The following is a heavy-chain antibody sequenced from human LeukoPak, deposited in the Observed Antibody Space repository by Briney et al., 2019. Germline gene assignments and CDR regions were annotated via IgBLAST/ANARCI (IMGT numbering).Heavy chain of an antibody. CDR1: GYTFTSYY. CDR2: INPSGGST. J-gene: IGHJ5*02. V-gene: IGHV1-46*01. Sequence: ASVKVSCTASGYTFTSYYMHWVRQAPGQGLEWMGIINPSGGSTSYAQKFQGRVTMTRDTSTSTVYMELSSLRSEDTAVYYCARVPNWNDVREETGWFDPWGQGTLVTVSS. D-gene: IGHD1-1*01. CDR3: ARVPNWNDVREETGWFDP.